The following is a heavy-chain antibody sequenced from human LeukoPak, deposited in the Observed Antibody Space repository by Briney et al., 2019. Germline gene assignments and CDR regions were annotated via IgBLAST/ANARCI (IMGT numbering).Heavy chain of an antibody. J-gene: IGHJ4*02. Sequence: PSETLSLTCTVSGDSISGYYWSWIRQPPGKGLEWIGSVFYSGSTNYNPSLKSRVTISGDTSKNQLSLKLSSAAAADTAVYYCARHVSGYSYDYWGQGTLVTVSS. D-gene: IGHD5-18*01. V-gene: IGHV4-59*08. CDR3: ARHVSGYSYDY. CDR2: VFYSGST. CDR1: GDSISGYY.